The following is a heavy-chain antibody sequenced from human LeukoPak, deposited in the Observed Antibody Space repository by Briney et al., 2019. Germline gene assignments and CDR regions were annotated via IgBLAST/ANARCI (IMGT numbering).Heavy chain of an antibody. J-gene: IGHJ6*03. V-gene: IGHV4-39*01. CDR2: MSYSGST. CDR3: ARSKQWYDYYTDV. Sequence: NTSETLSLTCTVFGGSISSTTYYWGWIRQSPGKGLEWIGSMSYSGSTYYNPSLKSRATISVDTSKNQFSLNMNSVAAADTAVYYCARSKQWYDYYTDVWGKGTTITVSS. CDR1: GGSISSTTYY. D-gene: IGHD2-8*01.